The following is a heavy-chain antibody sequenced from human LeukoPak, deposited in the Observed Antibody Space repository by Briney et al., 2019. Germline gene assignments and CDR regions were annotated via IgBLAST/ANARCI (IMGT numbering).Heavy chain of an antibody. J-gene: IGHJ6*02. CDR1: GFTFSSYA. CDR3: ARGRLSYYDSSGDYYYYYGMDV. V-gene: IGHV3-30-3*01. Sequence: GRSLRLSCAASGFTFSSYAMHWVRQAPGKGLEWVAVISYDGSNKYYADSVKGRFTISRDNSKNTLYLQMNSLRAEDTAVYYCARGRLSYYDSSGDYYYYYGMDVWGQGTTVTVSS. D-gene: IGHD3-22*01. CDR2: ISYDGSNK.